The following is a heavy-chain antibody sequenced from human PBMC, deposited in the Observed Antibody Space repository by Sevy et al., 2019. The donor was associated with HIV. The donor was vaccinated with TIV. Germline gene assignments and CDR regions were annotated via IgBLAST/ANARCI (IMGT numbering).Heavy chain of an antibody. CDR3: ARERGTYYDTSGYPYLLEAGFDY. CDR2: INSDSDTM. V-gene: IGHV3-48*02. J-gene: IGHJ4*02. D-gene: IGHD3-22*01. Sequence: GGSLRLSCVASGFPFNYYAMNWVRQAPGKGVEWILYINSDSDTMYYGDSVKGRFTISRDNAKNSLYLQMNSLRDEDTAVYYCARERGTYYDTSGYPYLLEAGFDYWGQGTLVTVSS. CDR1: GFPFNYYA.